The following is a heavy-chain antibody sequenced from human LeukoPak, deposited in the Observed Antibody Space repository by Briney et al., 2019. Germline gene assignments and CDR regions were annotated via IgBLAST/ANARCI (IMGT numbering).Heavy chain of an antibody. D-gene: IGHD4-11*01. CDR2: IYSGGST. J-gene: IGHJ5*02. Sequence: PGGSLRLSCAASGFTVSSNYMSWVRQAPGKGLEWVSVIYSGGSTYYADSVKGRITVSRDNAKNTVYVQMNSLRAEDTAIYYCARDNSPGWFGPWGQGTLVTVSS. CDR1: GFTVSSNY. V-gene: IGHV3-53*01. CDR3: ARDNSPGWFGP.